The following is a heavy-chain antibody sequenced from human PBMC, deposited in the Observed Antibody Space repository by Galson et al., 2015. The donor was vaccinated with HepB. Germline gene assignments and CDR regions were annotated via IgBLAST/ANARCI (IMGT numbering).Heavy chain of an antibody. CDR3: ARDLADVGLDP. J-gene: IGHJ5*02. CDR2: ISSSSSYI. V-gene: IGHV3-21*01. D-gene: IGHD1-26*01. CDR1: GFTFDSYT. Sequence: SLRLSCAASGFTFDSYTMNWVRQAPGKGLEWVSSISSSSSYIYYADSVKGRFTISRDNAKNSLSLQMNSLRAEDTAVYYCARDLADVGLDPWGQGTLVTVSS.